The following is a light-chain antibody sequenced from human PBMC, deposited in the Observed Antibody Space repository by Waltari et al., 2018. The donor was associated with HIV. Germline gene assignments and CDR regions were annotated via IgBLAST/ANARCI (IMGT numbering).Light chain of an antibody. CDR1: QDISNC. J-gene: IGKJ4*01. CDR2: AAS. Sequence: DIQMTQSPSSLSASVGDRVTITCQARQDISNCLNWYQQKPGKAPKLLIYAASNRATGIPARFSGSGSGTDFTLSISSLEPEDFAVYYCQQRINWPLTFGGGTRVEIK. V-gene: IGKV1-33*01. CDR3: QQRINWPLT.